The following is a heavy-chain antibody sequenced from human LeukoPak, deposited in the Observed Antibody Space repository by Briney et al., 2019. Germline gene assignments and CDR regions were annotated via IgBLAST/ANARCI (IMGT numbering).Heavy chain of an antibody. V-gene: IGHV4-4*02. CDR2: IYHSGST. CDR3: ARELSVTDNWFDP. D-gene: IGHD2-21*02. CDR1: GGSISSIYW. J-gene: IGHJ5*02. Sequence: SETLSLTCAVSGGSISSIYWWSWVRQPPGKGLEWIGEIYHSGSTNYNPSLRSRVTISVDKSKNQFSLKLRSVTAADTAVYFCARELSVTDNWFDPWGQGTLVTVSS.